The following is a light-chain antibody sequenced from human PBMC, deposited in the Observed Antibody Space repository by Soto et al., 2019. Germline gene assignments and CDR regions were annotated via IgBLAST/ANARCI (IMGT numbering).Light chain of an antibody. CDR2: AAS. Sequence: DIQMTQSPSSLSACVGDRVTITCRASQDISSYLAWYQQKPGKVPQLLIYAASTVHSGVPSRFSGSGSGTDFTLTISSLQPEDVATYYCQKYEGDPFTFGPGTKVEIK. V-gene: IGKV1-27*01. CDR1: QDISSY. CDR3: QKYEGDPFT. J-gene: IGKJ3*01.